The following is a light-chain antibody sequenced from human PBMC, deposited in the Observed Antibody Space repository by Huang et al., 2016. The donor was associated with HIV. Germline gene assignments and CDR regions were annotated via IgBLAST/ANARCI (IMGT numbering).Light chain of an antibody. CDR2: KAS. V-gene: IGKV1-5*03. CDR3: QQYSAYSWT. J-gene: IGKJ1*01. CDR1: QSISTW. Sequence: DIQMTQSPSTLSASVGDRVTITCRASQSISTWLAWYQQKPGKAPKLLIYKASNLEDGVPSRFSGSGSGTEFTLTISSPQPDDFATYYCQQYSAYSWTFGQGTKVDIK.